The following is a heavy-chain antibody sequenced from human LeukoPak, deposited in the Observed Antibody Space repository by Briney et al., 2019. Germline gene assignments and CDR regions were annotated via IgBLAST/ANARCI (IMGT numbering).Heavy chain of an antibody. CDR1: GGTFSSYA. CDR3: ARVRAEYSSSSGIFDY. D-gene: IGHD6-6*01. Sequence: GASVKVSCKASGGTFSSYAISWVRQAPGQGLEWMGGIIPIFGTANYAQKFQGRVTITADESTRTAYMELSSLRSEDTAVYYCARVRAEYSSSSGIFDYWGQGTLVTVSS. CDR2: IIPIFGTA. J-gene: IGHJ4*02. V-gene: IGHV1-69*13.